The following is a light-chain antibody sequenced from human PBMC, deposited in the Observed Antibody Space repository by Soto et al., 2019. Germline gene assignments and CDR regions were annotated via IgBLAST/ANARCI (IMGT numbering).Light chain of an antibody. J-gene: IGKJ1*01. CDR1: QSIRSY. V-gene: IGKV1-16*01. Sequence: DIQLTQSPSSLSASVGDEVTITCLASQSIRSYLNWVQQKPGKAPKLLIYDASSLQTGVPSRFSGSGSGTDFSLTISSLQPDDFATYYCQQYNSYAWTFGQGTKV. CDR3: QQYNSYAWT. CDR2: DAS.